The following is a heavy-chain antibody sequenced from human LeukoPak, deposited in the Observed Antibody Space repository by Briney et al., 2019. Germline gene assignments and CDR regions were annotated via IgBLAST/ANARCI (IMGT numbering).Heavy chain of an antibody. CDR1: GFTFSSYT. CDR3: ASHTVVVTATHDAFAF. CDR2: ISSGSTYI. V-gene: IGHV3-21*04. J-gene: IGHJ3*01. D-gene: IGHD2-21*02. Sequence: GGSLRLSCAASGFTFSSYTMNWVRQAPGKGLEGVSSISSGSTYIYYADSMKGRFTISRDNAKNSLYLQMDSLRAEDTAVYYCASHTVVVTATHDAFAFWGQGTMVTVSS.